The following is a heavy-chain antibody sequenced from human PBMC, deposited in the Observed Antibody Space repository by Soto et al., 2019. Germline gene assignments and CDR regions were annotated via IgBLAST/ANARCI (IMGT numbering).Heavy chain of an antibody. D-gene: IGHD3-3*01. J-gene: IGHJ6*02. V-gene: IGHV4-4*02. CDR1: GGSISSSNW. Sequence: SETLSLTCAVSGGSISSSNWWSWVRQPPGKGLEWIGEIYHSGSTNYNPSLKSRVTISVDKSKNQFSLKLSSVTAADTAVYYCASGGATIFGVVIDPDPDYYYYYGMDVWGQGTTVTVSS. CDR3: ASGGATIFGVVIDPDPDYYYYYGMDV. CDR2: IYHSGST.